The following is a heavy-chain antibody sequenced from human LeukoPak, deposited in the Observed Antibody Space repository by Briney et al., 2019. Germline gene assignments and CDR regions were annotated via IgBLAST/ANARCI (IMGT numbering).Heavy chain of an antibody. CDR3: ARVSCSGGSCYSGAFDI. CDR2: ICHSGTT. J-gene: IGHJ3*02. D-gene: IGHD2-15*01. Sequence: SETLSLTCTVSGDSISIDCWGWIRQPPGKGLEWIGYICHSGTTNYNPSLKSRVTISVDASKNKFSLKLSSVTAADTAVYYCARVSCSGGSCYSGAFDIWGQGTMVTVSS. CDR1: GDSISIDC. V-gene: IGHV4-59*01.